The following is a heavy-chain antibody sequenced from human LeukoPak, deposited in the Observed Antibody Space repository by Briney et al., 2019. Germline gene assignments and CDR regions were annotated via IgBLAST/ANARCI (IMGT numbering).Heavy chain of an antibody. CDR3: ARSGPSYCSSTSCYTNWFDP. CDR2: INPNSGGT. CDR1: GYTFTGYY. Sequence: ASVKVSCKASGYTFTGYYMHWVRQAPGQGLEWMGWINPNSGGTNYAQKFQGRVTMTRDTSISTAYMELSRLRSDDTAVYYCARSGPSYCSSTSCYTNWFDPWGQGTLVTVSS. D-gene: IGHD2-2*02. V-gene: IGHV1-2*02. J-gene: IGHJ5*02.